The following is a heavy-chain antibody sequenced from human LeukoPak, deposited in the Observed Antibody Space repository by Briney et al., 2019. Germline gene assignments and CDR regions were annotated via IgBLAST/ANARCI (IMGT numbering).Heavy chain of an antibody. V-gene: IGHV3-9*01. J-gene: IGHJ4*02. Sequence: GGSLRLSCSASGFTFDDYATHWVRQAPGKGLEWVSGISWSSGDLGYADSVKGRFTISRDNAKNSLYLQINSLRGEDTAVYYCAKDIRPGGRFGYFDYWGQGTLVTVSS. CDR3: AKDIRPGGRFGYFDY. CDR2: ISWSSGDL. D-gene: IGHD3-16*01. CDR1: GFTFDDYA.